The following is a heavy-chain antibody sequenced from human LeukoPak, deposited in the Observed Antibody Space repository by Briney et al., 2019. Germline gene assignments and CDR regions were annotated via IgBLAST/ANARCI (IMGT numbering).Heavy chain of an antibody. CDR2: IYYSGST. Sequence: SETLSLTCTVSGGSISSSSYYWGWIRQPPGKGLEWIGSIYYSGSTYYNPSLKSRVTISVDTSKNQFSLKLSSVTAADTAVYYCARGLIAAAVENWFDPWGQGTLVTVSS. CDR1: GGSISSSSYY. J-gene: IGHJ5*02. V-gene: IGHV4-39*07. D-gene: IGHD6-13*01. CDR3: ARGLIAAAVENWFDP.